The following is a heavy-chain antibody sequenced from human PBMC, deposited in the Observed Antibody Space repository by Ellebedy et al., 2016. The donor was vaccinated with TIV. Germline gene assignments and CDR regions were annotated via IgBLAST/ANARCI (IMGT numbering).Heavy chain of an antibody. CDR3: AREGITMVRGLGY. CDR2: INHSGSV. D-gene: IGHD3-10*01. Sequence: SETLSLTXAVYGGSFSGYYWNWIRQPPGKGLEWIGEINHSGSVNYNPSLKSRVTISVDTSKNQFSLKLSSVTAADTAVYYCAREGITMVRGLGYWGQGTLVTVSS. V-gene: IGHV4-34*01. CDR1: GGSFSGYY. J-gene: IGHJ4*02.